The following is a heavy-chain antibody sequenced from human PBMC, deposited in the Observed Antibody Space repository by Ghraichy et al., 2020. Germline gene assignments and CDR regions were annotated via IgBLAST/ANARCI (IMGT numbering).Heavy chain of an antibody. J-gene: IGHJ2*01. CDR2: IYYSGST. CDR3: ARQGLRPSYWYFYL. D-gene: IGHD5-18*01. V-gene: IGHV4-39*01. CDR1: GGSISGSSSY. Sequence: SETLSLTCTVSGGSISGSSSYWDWIRQPPGKGLEWIGSIYYSGSTYYNSSLRSRVTISVDTSKNHFSLKLSSVTAADTAVYYCARQGLRPSYWYFYLWGPGTLFTVA.